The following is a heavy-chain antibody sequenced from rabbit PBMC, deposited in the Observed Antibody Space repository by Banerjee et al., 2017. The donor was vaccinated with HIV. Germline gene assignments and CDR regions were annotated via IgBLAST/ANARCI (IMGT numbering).Heavy chain of an antibody. J-gene: IGHJ4*01. CDR1: GLDFSTYS. D-gene: IGHD1-1*01. Sequence: QLVESGGGLVTLGGSLKLSCKASGLDFSTYSMSWVRQAPGKGLEWIAYIYPHYGSTDYASWVNGRFTISLDNAQNTVFLQMTSLTAADTATYFCASHSGYPQYFNLWGPGTLVTVS. CDR3: ASHSGYPQYFNL. V-gene: IGHV1S7*01. CDR2: IYPHYGST.